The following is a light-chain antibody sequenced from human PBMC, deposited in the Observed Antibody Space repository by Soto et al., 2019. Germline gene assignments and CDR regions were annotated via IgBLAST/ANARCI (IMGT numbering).Light chain of an antibody. V-gene: IGKV1-39*01. Sequence: DIQLTQSPSSLSASVGDRVTITCRASQSVTTYLNWYQQKPGKAPKLLISAASSLRDGVPSRFSGSGSGTVFTLTINSLHPEDVATYYCQQSFSDPPLSFGGGT. J-gene: IGKJ4*01. CDR3: QQSFSDPPLS. CDR1: QSVTTY. CDR2: AAS.